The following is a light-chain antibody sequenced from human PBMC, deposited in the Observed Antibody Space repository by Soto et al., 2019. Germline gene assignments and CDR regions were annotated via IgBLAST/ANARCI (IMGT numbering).Light chain of an antibody. Sequence: IQMTQSPSTLSASVGDTVTITCRASESIDNWLSWYQQKPGKAPKLLIFAAYTLVRGVPSRFSGRGSGTEFTLTISSLQADDYATFYCQQYHTDWTFGQGTKVDIK. V-gene: IGKV1-5*01. CDR3: QQYHTDWT. CDR1: ESIDNW. J-gene: IGKJ1*01. CDR2: AAY.